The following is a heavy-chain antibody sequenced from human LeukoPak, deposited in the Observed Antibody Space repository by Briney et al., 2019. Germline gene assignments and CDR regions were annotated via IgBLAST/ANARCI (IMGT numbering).Heavy chain of an antibody. Sequence: PGGSLRLSCAASGFTFSSYAMSWVRQAPGKGLEWVSAISGGGGSTYYADSVKGRFTISRDNSKNTLYLQMNSLRAEDTAVYYCATSTYWLLYNYWGQGTLVTVSS. CDR2: ISGGGGST. CDR1: GFTFSSYA. J-gene: IGHJ4*02. D-gene: IGHD3-9*01. CDR3: ATSTYWLLYNY. V-gene: IGHV3-23*01.